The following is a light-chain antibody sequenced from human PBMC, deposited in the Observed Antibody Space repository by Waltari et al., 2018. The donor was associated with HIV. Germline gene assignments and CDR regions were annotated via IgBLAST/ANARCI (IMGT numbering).Light chain of an antibody. CDR1: ALPKQY. CDR3: QSADSSGTYPV. J-gene: IGLJ3*02. CDR2: KDS. V-gene: IGLV3-25*03. Sequence: SYELPQPPSVSVSTGQTARITCAGDALPKQYAYWSQQKPGHAPVLVIDKDSERHSGIPERVSGSSSGTTVTLTISGVQAEDEADYYCQSADSSGTYPVFGGGTKLTVL.